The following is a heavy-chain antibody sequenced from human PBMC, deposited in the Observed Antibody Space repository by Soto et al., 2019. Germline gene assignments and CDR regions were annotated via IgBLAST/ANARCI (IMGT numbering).Heavy chain of an antibody. CDR1: GYTFTSYG. CDR2: ISAYNGNT. CDR3: ARDWKGHNYYDSSGYYGLLDY. V-gene: IGHV1-18*04. D-gene: IGHD3-22*01. Sequence: ASVEVSCKASGYTFTSYGISWVRQAPGQGLEWMGWISAYNGNTNYAQKLQGRVTMTTDTSTSTAYMELRSLRSDDTAVYYCARDWKGHNYYDSSGYYGLLDYWGQGTLVTVSS. J-gene: IGHJ4*02.